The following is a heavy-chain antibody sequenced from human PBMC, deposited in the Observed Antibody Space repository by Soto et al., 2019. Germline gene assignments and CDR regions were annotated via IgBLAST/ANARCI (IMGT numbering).Heavy chain of an antibody. CDR3: ARGGAAPSGYYYYGMDV. Sequence: ASVKVSCKASGYTFTGYYMHWVRQAPGQGLEWMGWINPNSGGTNYAQKFQGWVTMTRDTSISTAYMELSRLRSDDAAVYYCARGGAAPSGYYYYGMDVWGQGTTVTVSS. CDR1: GYTFTGYY. CDR2: INPNSGGT. D-gene: IGHD1-26*01. V-gene: IGHV1-2*04. J-gene: IGHJ6*02.